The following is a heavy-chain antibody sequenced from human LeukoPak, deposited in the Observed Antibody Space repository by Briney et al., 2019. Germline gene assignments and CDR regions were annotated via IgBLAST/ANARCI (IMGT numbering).Heavy chain of an antibody. CDR1: GYTFTSYY. D-gene: IGHD1-26*01. CDR2: INPSGGST. CDR3: ARERRIVGATTSYYFDY. Sequence: ASVKVSCKGSGYTFTSYYMHWVGQAPGQGLEGMGVINPSGGSTTYAQKFQGRVTMTRDTSTSTVYMELSSLRSEDTAVYYCARERRIVGATTSYYFDYWGRGTLVTVSS. J-gene: IGHJ4*02. V-gene: IGHV1-46*01.